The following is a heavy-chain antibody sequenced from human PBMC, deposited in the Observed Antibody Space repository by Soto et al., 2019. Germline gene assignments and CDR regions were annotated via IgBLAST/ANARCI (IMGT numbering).Heavy chain of an antibody. V-gene: IGHV3-23*01. J-gene: IGHJ3*02. D-gene: IGHD4-17*01. CDR3: AHPRGYGVFDAYDI. Sequence: GGSLRLSCAASGFTFSTYAMSWVRQAPGKGLEWVSAISAGGGSTYYADSVKGRFTISRDNSINTLYMQMNSLRTEDTAVYYCAHPRGYGVFDAYDIWGQRAMVTVSS. CDR1: GFTFSTYA. CDR2: ISAGGGST.